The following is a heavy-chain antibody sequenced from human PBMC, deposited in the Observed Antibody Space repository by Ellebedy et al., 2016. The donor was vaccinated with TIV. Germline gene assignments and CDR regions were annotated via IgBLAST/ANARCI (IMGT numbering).Heavy chain of an antibody. V-gene: IGHV3-21*01. Sequence: GESLKISXAASGFTLNTYKMNWVRQAPGKGLEWISSISSSSNYADSAKARFTISRANAKNSLYLQMNSLSAEDTAVYYCSTDGLHCTNGVCSYDAFDIWGQGTTVTVSS. CDR3: STDGLHCTNGVCSYDAFDI. CDR1: GFTLNTYK. CDR2: ISSSS. D-gene: IGHD2-8*01. J-gene: IGHJ3*02.